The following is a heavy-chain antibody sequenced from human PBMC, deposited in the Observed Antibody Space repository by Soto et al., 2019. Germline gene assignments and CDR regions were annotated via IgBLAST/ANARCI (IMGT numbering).Heavy chain of an antibody. CDR3: AKDSGSYYRDAFDI. D-gene: IGHD1-26*01. V-gene: IGHV3-53*01. CDR1: GFTVSSNY. CDR2: IYSGGST. Sequence: GGSLRLSCAASGFTVSSNYMSWVRQAPGKGLEWVSVIYSGGSTYYAYSVKGRFTISRDNSKNTLYLQMNSLRAEDTAVYYCAKDSGSYYRDAFDIWGQGTMVTVSS. J-gene: IGHJ3*02.